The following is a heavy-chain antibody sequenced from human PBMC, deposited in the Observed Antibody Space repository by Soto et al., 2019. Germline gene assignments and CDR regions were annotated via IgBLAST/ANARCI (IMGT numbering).Heavy chain of an antibody. J-gene: IGHJ4*02. Sequence: QVQLQQWGAGLLKPSETLSLTCAVYGGSFSGYYWSWIRQPPGKGLEWIGEINHSGSTNYNPSLKRRVTISVDTSKYQFSLKLSSVTAADTAVYYCARVPRYSSGWYAYYFDYWGQGTLVTVSS. CDR3: ARVPRYSSGWYAYYFDY. CDR1: GGSFSGYY. CDR2: INHSGST. V-gene: IGHV4-34*01. D-gene: IGHD6-19*01.